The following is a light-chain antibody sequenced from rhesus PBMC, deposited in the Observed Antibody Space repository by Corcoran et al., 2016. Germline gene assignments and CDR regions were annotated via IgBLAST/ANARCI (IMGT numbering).Light chain of an antibody. Sequence: DIQMTQSPSSLSASVGDRVTITCQASQSLYKYLNWYQQKPGKIPKLLIYRASSLQSGIPSRFSGSGSGTDFTLTISSLQPEYFATYYCQQGYSYPYSFGQGTKVEI. J-gene: IGKJ2*01. V-gene: IGKV1S9*01. CDR2: RAS. CDR3: QQGYSYPYS. CDR1: QSLYKY.